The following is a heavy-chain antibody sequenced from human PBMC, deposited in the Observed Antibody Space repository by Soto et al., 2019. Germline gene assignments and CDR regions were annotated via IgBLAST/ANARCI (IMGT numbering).Heavy chain of an antibody. CDR2: IRSKAYGGTT. CDR3: TRVRYCSSTSCYTYPPGRNYYDGMEG. Sequence: GGSLRLSCTASGFTFGDYAMSWVRQAPGKGLEWVGFIRSKAYGGTTEYAASVKGRFTISRDDSKSIAYLQMNSLKTEDTAVYHCTRVRYCSSTSCYTYPPGRNYYDGMEGWGQGTTVTVS. V-gene: IGHV3-49*04. CDR1: GFTFGDYA. D-gene: IGHD2-2*02. J-gene: IGHJ6*02.